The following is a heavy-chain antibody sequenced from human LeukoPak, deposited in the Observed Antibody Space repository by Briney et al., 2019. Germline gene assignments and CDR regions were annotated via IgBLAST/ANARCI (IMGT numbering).Heavy chain of an antibody. Sequence: SQTLSLTCPVVTGSISSYSWSWIRQPPGKGLEWIGYIYYSGSTNYNPSLKSRVTISVDTSKNQFSLKLSSVTAADTAVYYCARSGWYLFDYGGQGTLVTVSS. D-gene: IGHD6-19*01. CDR3: ARSGWYLFDY. V-gene: IGHV4-59*01. J-gene: IGHJ4*02. CDR2: IYYSGST. CDR1: TGSISSYS.